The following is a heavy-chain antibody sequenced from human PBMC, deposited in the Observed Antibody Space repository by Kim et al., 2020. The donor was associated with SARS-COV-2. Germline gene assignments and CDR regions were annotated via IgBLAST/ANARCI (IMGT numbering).Heavy chain of an antibody. CDR3: ARVGIWFGNAFDI. Sequence: YTPPLKSRVTISVATSKNQPSLKLSSVTAADTAVYYCARVGIWFGNAFDIWGQGTMVTVSS. V-gene: IGHV4-59*01. D-gene: IGHD3-10*01. J-gene: IGHJ3*02.